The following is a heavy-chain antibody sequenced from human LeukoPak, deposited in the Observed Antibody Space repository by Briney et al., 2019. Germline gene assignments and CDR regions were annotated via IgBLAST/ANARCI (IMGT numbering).Heavy chain of an antibody. J-gene: IGHJ6*03. V-gene: IGHV4-59*01. CDR1: GDSISSYY. CDR3: ARASEDYYCYYMDV. CDR2: IYYSGST. Sequence: TSETLSLTCTVSGDSISSYYCSWIRQPPGKGLEWIGYIYYSGSTIYNPSLKSRVTISVDTSKNQFSLKLSSVTAADTAVYYCARASEDYYCYYMDVWGKGTTVTISS. D-gene: IGHD1-14*01.